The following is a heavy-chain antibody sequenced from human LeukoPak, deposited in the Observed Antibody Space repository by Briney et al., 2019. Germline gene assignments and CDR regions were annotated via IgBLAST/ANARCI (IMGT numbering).Heavy chain of an antibody. CDR2: INPSGGST. V-gene: IGHV1-46*01. CDR3: ARQLWLHPFDY. D-gene: IGHD5-18*01. J-gene: IGHJ4*02. CDR1: GYTFTSYY. Sequence: ASVKVSCKASGYTFTSYYMHWVRQALGQGLEWMGIINPSGGSTSYAQKFQGRVTMTRDTSTSTVYMELSSLRSEDTAVYYCARQLWLHPFDYWDQGTLVTVSS.